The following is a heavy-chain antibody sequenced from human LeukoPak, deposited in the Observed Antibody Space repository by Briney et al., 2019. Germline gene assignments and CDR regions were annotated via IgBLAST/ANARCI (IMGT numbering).Heavy chain of an antibody. CDR2: ISAYSGNT. D-gene: IGHD1-26*01. Sequence: ASVKVSCKASGYTFTNYGIFWVRQAPGQGLEWMGWISAYSGNTNYAQKLQGRVTMTTETSTSTAYMELESLRSDDTAVYYCAREGPSFPNWGKGTTVTVSS. CDR1: GYTFTNYG. CDR3: AREGPSFPN. J-gene: IGHJ6*04. V-gene: IGHV1-18*01.